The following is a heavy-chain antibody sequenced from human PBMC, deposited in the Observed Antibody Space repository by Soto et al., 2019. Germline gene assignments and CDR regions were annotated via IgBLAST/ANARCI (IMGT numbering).Heavy chain of an antibody. CDR3: AKGDNLGPKTGYAFDP. CDR1: GDSVSSTTAS. J-gene: IGHJ5*02. CDR2: TYFRSKWYN. Sequence: SLTLSLTCAISGDSVSSTTASWNWIRQSPSRALEWLGRTYFRSKWYNDYAVSVKSRIIINPDTSNNQFSLQLNSVTPEDTAVYFCAKGDNLGPKTGYAFDPWGQGIMVTVSS. V-gene: IGHV6-1*01. D-gene: IGHD5-12*01.